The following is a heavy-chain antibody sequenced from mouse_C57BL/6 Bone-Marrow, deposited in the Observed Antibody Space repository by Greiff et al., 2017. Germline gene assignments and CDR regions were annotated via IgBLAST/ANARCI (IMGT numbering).Heavy chain of an antibody. CDR2: IYPGDGDT. CDR1: GYAFSSSW. J-gene: IGHJ3*01. CDR3: ARGGWLLPAWFAY. Sequence: QVQLKESGPELVKPGASVKISCKASGYAFSSSWMNWVKQRPGKGLEWIGRIYPGDGDTNYNGKFKGKATLTADKSSSTAYMQLSGLTSEDSAVYCCARGGWLLPAWFAYWGQGTLVTVSA. V-gene: IGHV1-82*01. D-gene: IGHD2-3*01.